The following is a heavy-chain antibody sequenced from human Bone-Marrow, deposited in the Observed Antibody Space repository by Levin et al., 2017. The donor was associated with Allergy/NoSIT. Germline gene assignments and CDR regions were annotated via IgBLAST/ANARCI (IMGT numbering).Heavy chain of an antibody. V-gene: IGHV3-53*01. CDR1: GVTVSDNY. D-gene: IGHD5-24*01. CDR3: SRGGSWDGG. J-gene: IGHJ1*01. Sequence: SCAASGVTVSDNYMNWVRQPPGKGLEWVSLIYSGGSTYYADSVKGRFTISRDNSKNTVYLQMNSLRVEDTAVYYCSRGGSWDGGWGQGTLVTVSS. CDR2: IYSGGST.